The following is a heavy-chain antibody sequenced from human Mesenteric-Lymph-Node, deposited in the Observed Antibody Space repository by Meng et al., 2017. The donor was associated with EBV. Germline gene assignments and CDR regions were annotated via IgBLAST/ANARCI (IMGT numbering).Heavy chain of an antibody. CDR1: GYTFTSHY. D-gene: IGHD3-22*01. J-gene: IGHJ5*02. Sequence: QGEPGQSGAGVEKPWASGKVSCKASGYTFTSHYMHWVRQAPGQGLEWMGIINPSGDSTSYAQKFQGRVTMTRDTSTSTAYMELSSLRSEDTAVYYCARDVSHSSEAWWFDPWGQGTLVTVSS. CDR2: INPSGDST. V-gene: IGHV1-46*01. CDR3: ARDVSHSSEAWWFDP.